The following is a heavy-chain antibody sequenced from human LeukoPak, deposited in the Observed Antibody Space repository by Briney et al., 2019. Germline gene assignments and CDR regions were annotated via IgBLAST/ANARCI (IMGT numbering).Heavy chain of an antibody. Sequence: ASVKVSCKASGYTFTSYDINWVRQATGQGLEWMGWMNPNSGNTGYAQKFQGRVTMTRNTSISTAYMELSSLRSEDTAVYYCARSGIAAAGNYYYGMDVWGQGTTVTVSS. J-gene: IGHJ6*02. CDR1: GYTFTSYD. CDR2: MNPNSGNT. D-gene: IGHD6-13*01. V-gene: IGHV1-8*01. CDR3: ARSGIAAAGNYYYGMDV.